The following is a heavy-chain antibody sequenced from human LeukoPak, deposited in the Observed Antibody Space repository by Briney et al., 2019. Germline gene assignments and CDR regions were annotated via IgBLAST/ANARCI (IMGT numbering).Heavy chain of an antibody. CDR2: IYYSGST. D-gene: IGHD1-26*01. J-gene: IGHJ6*03. V-gene: IGHV4-39*07. Sequence: SETLSLTCTVSGGSISSSSYYWGWIRQPPGKGLEWIGSIYYSGSTYYNPSLKSRVTISVDKSKNQFSLKLSSVTAADTAVYYCAREGSPDDYYYYMDVWGKGTTVTVSS. CDR3: AREGSPDDYYYYMDV. CDR1: GGSISSSSYY.